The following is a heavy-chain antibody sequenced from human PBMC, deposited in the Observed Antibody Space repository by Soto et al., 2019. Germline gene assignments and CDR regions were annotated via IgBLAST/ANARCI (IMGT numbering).Heavy chain of an antibody. V-gene: IGHV1-18*01. D-gene: IGHD3-3*01. CDR1: GYTFTSYG. CDR2: ISAYNGNT. CDR3: ARTITRLRFLEWLLFRGYFDY. Sequence: ASVKVSCKASGYTFTSYGISWVRQAPGQGLEWMGWISAYNGNTNYAQKLQGRVTMTTDTSTSTAYMELRSLRSDDTAVYYCARTITRLRFLEWLLFRGYFDYWGQGTLVTSPQ. J-gene: IGHJ4*02.